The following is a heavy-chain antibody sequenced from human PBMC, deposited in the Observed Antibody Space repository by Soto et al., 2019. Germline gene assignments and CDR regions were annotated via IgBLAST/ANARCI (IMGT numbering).Heavy chain of an antibody. CDR3: ARTGITIFGLEP. Sequence: SETLSLTCTVSGGSISSYYWSWIRQPPGKGLEWIGYIYYSGSTNYNPSLKSRVTISVDTSKNQFSLKLSSVTAADTAVYYCARTGITIFGLEPWGQGTLVTVSS. CDR1: GGSISSYY. V-gene: IGHV4-59*01. CDR2: IYYSGST. J-gene: IGHJ5*02. D-gene: IGHD3-3*01.